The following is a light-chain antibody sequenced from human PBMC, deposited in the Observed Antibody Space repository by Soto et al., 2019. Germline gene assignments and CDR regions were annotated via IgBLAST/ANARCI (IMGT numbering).Light chain of an antibody. CDR2: DVN. J-gene: IGLJ2*01. CDR3: TVWTTSTTMI. CDR1: RRDIGAYNF. Sequence: ALTRPASGSGAARGASTIPCTGNRRDIGAYNFVSWYQQRPGEVPKLILYDVNVRPSGVSNRFSGSKSGNTASLTISGLQAEDEADYYCTVWTTSTTMIFGGGTKVPVL. V-gene: IGLV2-14*03.